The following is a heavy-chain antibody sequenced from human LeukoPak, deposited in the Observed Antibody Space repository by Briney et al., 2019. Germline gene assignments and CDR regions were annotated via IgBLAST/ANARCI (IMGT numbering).Heavy chain of an antibody. CDR2: IIPIFGTA. CDR3: ATTLPRNCSSTSCRSYYYYYYMDV. J-gene: IGHJ6*03. D-gene: IGHD2-2*01. CDR1: GGTFSSYA. V-gene: IGHV1-69*05. Sequence: SVKVSCKASGGTFSSYAISWVRQAPGQGLEWMGGIIPIFGTANYAQKFQGRVTITTDESTCTAYMELSSLRSEDTAVYYCATTLPRNCSSTSCRSYYYYYYMDVWGKGTTVTVSS.